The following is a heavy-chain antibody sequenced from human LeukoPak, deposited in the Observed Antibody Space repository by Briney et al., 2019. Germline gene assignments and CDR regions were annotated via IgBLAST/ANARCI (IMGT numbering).Heavy chain of an antibody. Sequence: SETLSLTCTVSGGSISSSSSYWGWIRQPPGKGLEWIGNIYYSGSTYYNPSLKSRVTISVDTSKNQFSLKLSSVTAADTAVYYCARPLTIAAAKIDPWGQGTLVTVSS. V-gene: IGHV4-39*01. CDR2: IYYSGST. D-gene: IGHD6-13*01. J-gene: IGHJ5*02. CDR3: ARPLTIAAAKIDP. CDR1: GGSISSSSSY.